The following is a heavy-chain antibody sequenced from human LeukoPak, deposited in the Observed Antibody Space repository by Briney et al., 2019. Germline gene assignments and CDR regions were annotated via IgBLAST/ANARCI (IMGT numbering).Heavy chain of an antibody. V-gene: IGHV3-74*01. CDR2: INSDGSTT. Sequence: GGSLRLSCAASGFTFSSYWMHWVRRAPGKGLVWVSRINSDGSTTTYADSVKGRFTISRDNAKNTLYLQMNSLRDEDSAVYSCARGYSVYFDNWGQGTLVTVSS. D-gene: IGHD4-11*01. J-gene: IGHJ4*02. CDR3: ARGYSVYFDN. CDR1: GFTFSSYW.